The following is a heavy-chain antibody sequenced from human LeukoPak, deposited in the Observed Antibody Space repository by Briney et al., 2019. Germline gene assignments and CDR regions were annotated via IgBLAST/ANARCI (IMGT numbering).Heavy chain of an antibody. CDR1: GGTFSSYA. D-gene: IGHD4-17*01. J-gene: IGHJ4*02. CDR2: IIPILGIA. V-gene: IGHV1-69*04. Sequence: GASVKVSCKASGGTFSSYAISWVRQAPGQGLEWMGRIIPILGIANYAQKFQGRVTITADKSTSTAYMELSSLRSEDTAVYYCARARYPYDLHYYGDYYFDYWGQGTLVTVSS. CDR3: ARARYPYDLHYYGDYYFDY.